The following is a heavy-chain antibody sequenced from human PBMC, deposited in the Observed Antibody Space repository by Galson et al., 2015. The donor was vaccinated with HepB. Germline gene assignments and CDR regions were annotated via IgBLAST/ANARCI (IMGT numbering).Heavy chain of an antibody. CDR3: AKEALPGYNFWYFDL. D-gene: IGHD3-10*01. V-gene: IGHV3-23*01. J-gene: IGHJ2*01. CDR1: EFTFKNFA. Sequence: SLRLSCAASEFTFKNFAMTWVRQAPGKGLEWVSSINGGGTTTYYADSVKGRFTIARDNPKNTLHLEMNSLRPEDTAVYYCAKEALPGYNFWYFDLWGRGTLVSVSS. CDR2: INGGGTTT.